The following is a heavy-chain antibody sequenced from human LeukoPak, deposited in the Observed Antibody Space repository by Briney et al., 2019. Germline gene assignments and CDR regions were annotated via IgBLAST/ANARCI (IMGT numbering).Heavy chain of an antibody. CDR1: GFTLSTNA. V-gene: IGHV3-23*01. CDR3: AKLSDDFWSGYYSETLYYYYGMDV. Sequence: GGSLRLSCLTSGFTLSTNAMSWVRQAPGKGLEWISGISGSGASTYYADSVKGRFTISRDDSRNTLYLQMNSLRGDDTAVYYCAKLSDDFWSGYYSETLYYYYGMDVWGQGTTVTVSS. J-gene: IGHJ6*02. CDR2: ISGSGAST. D-gene: IGHD3-3*01.